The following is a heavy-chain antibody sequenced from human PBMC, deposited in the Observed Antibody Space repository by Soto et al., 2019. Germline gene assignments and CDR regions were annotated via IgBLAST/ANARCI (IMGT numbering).Heavy chain of an antibody. V-gene: IGHV1-18*01. Sequence: SVKVSCKASGYTYHNSGISWVRQSPGQGLEWMGWISGHDGNTNYAQKLQGRVTMTTDTSTSTAYMELRSLRSDDTAVYYCARAEYSNRWYLEYWGQGTLVTVS. D-gene: IGHD6-6*01. CDR1: GYTYHNSG. J-gene: IGHJ4*02. CDR3: ARAEYSNRWYLEY. CDR2: ISGHDGNT.